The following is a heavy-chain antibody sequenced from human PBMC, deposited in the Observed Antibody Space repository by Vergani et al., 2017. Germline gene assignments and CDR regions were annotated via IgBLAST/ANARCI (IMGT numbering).Heavy chain of an antibody. CDR3: ARDRWSGSYPSHFDY. J-gene: IGHJ4*02. CDR2: ISSSSSYT. D-gene: IGHD1-26*01. V-gene: IGHV3-11*06. CDR1: GFTFSDYY. Sequence: VQLVESGGGLVQPGGSLRLSCAASGFTFSDYYMSWIRQAPGKGLEWVSYISSSSSYTNYADSVKGRFTISRDNAKNSLYLQMNSLRAEDTAVYYCARDRWSGSYPSHFDYWGQGTLVTVSS.